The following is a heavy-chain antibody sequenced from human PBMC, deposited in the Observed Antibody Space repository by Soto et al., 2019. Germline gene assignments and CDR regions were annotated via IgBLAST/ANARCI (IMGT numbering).Heavy chain of an antibody. D-gene: IGHD3-10*02. J-gene: IGHJ4*02. CDR1: VDSITASYSN. Sequence: SETMSLTCTVSVDSITASYSNWAWIRQPPGKGLEWIGTFYYSGTTSQNPPLRSRITISGDTSRNQFSLNLRSVTAADSGVYYYAKLVRDDVRRSDRDHWGQGNRGTV. CDR3: AKLVRDDVRRSDRDH. V-gene: IGHV4-39*01. CDR2: FYYSGTT.